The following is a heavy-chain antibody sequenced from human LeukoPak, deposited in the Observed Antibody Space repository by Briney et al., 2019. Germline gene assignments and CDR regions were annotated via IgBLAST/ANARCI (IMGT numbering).Heavy chain of an antibody. D-gene: IGHD5-24*01. Sequence: RGSLRLSCVGSGFTFRSHAMSWVRQAPEKGLEFVSGIYENGGTTYYADSVKGRFSISRDNSKNTLYLQMDSLRGEDTAVYYCAKLRWLQFAPKDYWGQGTLVTVSS. J-gene: IGHJ4*02. CDR2: IYENGGTT. CDR3: AKLRWLQFAPKDY. CDR1: GFTFRSHA. V-gene: IGHV3-23*01.